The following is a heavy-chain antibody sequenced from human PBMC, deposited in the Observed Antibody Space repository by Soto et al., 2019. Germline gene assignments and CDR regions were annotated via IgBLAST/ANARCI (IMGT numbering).Heavy chain of an antibody. CDR2: VSHDGRNT. CDR1: GFTFSDYA. CDR3: VEGGRHLLVTSDCNF. V-gene: IGHV3-30*03. J-gene: IGHJ4*02. D-gene: IGHD3-3*02. Sequence: VQQVESGGGVVQPGRSLRLSCAASGFTFSDYAMHWVRQAPGKGLEWVAVVSHDGRNTHYADSMKGRFTISRDSSKNTVLLEMTSLRAEDTSVYYCVEGGRHLLVTSDCNFWGQGALVTVSS.